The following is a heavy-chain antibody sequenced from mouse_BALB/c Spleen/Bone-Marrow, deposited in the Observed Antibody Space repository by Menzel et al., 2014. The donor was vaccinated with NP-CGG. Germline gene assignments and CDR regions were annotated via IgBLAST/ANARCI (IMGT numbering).Heavy chain of an antibody. J-gene: IGHJ4*01. Sequence: VQLKESGAELVRPGASVKLSCTASGFNIKDTYIHWVKQRPEQGLEWIGRIDPAIGNSKYGPKFQGKATFTSDTSSNTAYLQLSSLTSEDTAVYYCARRNYNMAMDYWGQGTSVTVSS. CDR2: IDPAIGNS. V-gene: IGHV14-3*02. D-gene: IGHD2-1*01. CDR1: GFNIKDTY. CDR3: ARRNYNMAMDY.